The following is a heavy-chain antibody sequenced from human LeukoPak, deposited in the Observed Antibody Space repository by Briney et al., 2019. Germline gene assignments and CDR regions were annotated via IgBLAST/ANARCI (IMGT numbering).Heavy chain of an antibody. CDR2: IYHSGST. CDR3: ASQSKVTTYFDY. CDR1: SIXXXXYX. V-gene: IGHV4-30-2*01. D-gene: IGHD4-17*01. Sequence: SIXXXXYXWSWIRQPPGKGLEWIGYIYHSGSTYYNPSLKSRVTISVDRSKNQFSLKLSSVTAADTAVYYCASQSKVTTYFDYWGQGTLVTVSS. J-gene: IGHJ4*02.